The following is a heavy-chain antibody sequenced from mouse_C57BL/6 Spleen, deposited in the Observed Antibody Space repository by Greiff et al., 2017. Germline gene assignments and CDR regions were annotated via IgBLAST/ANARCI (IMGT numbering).Heavy chain of an antibody. CDR1: GYTFTSSW. CDR2: ITPSNGGT. D-gene: IGHD2-3*01. Sequence: QVQLQQPGTELVKPGASVKLSCTASGYTFTSSWMHWVKQRPGQGLEWIGNITPSNGGTNYNEKFKNTATLTVDKSSSTAYMQLSTLTSEDSAVYYGARLVYDGYSFYFDYWGQGTTLTVSS. V-gene: IGHV1-53*01. J-gene: IGHJ2*01. CDR3: ARLVYDGYSFYFDY.